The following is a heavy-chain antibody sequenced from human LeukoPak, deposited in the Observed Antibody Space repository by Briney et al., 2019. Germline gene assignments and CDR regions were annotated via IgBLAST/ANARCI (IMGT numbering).Heavy chain of an antibody. J-gene: IGHJ4*02. V-gene: IGHV4-59*01. CDR1: GGSISNYY. CDR3: ARDSGPPGGASNFDY. D-gene: IGHD1-26*01. Sequence: PSETLSLTCTVSGGSISNYYWSWIRQPPGKGLEWIGYIYYSGSTNYNPSLKSRVTISVDTSKNQFSLKLSSVTAADTAVYYCARDSGPPGGASNFDYWGQGTLVTVSS. CDR2: IYYSGST.